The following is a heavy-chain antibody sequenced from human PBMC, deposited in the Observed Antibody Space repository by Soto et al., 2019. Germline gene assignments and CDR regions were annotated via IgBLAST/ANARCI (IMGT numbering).Heavy chain of an antibody. J-gene: IGHJ6*02. Sequence: QVQLVQSGGEVKKPGASVKVSCKTSGYSFTTYGISWVRQAPGQGLEWMGWISAYNGNTNYAQKLQGRVTMTTDTSXCTAYRELRSLRSDDTAVYYCARAGPAPYYYYGMDVWGQGSTVTVSS. CDR3: ARAGPAPYYYYGMDV. CDR1: GYSFTTYG. CDR2: ISAYNGNT. V-gene: IGHV1-18*01.